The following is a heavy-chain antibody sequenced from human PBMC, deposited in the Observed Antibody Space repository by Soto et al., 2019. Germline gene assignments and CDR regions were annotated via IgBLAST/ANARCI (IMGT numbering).Heavy chain of an antibody. CDR1: GFICSSYD. J-gene: IGHJ3*02. CDR3: AKATATGGGAFDI. D-gene: IGHD2-8*02. V-gene: IGHV3-23*01. CDR2: ILVDGRT. Sequence: GGSLRLSCAASGFICSSYDMSWVRQAPGKGLEWVSTILVDGRTFYVDSVKGRFTISRDNSKNTVYLQMNSLTAGDTALYYCAKATATGGGAFDICGQGTMVTVSS.